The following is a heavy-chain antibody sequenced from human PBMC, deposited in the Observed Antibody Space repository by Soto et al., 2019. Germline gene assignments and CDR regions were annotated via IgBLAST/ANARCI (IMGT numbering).Heavy chain of an antibody. V-gene: IGHV3-23*01. CDR3: AKDRRKWKGLPRLDY. CDR2: ISGSGGST. CDR1: GFTFSSYA. J-gene: IGHJ4*02. Sequence: GGSLRLSCAASGFTFSSYAMSWVRQAPGKGLEWVSAISGSGGSTYYADSVKGRFTISRDNSKNTLYLQMNSLRAEDTAVYYCAKDRRKWKGLPRLDYWGQGTLVTVSS. D-gene: IGHD1-1*01.